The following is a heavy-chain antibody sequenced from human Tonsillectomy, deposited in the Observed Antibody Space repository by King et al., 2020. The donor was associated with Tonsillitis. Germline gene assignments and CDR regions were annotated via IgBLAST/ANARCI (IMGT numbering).Heavy chain of an antibody. CDR2: IYSGGSST. Sequence: VQLVESGGGLVQPGGSLRLSCAASGFTFSSYAMSWVRQAPGKGLEWVSVIYSGGSSTYYADSVKGRFTISRDNSKNTLYLQMNRLRAEDTAGYYCAKGAIAAAGTVDYWGQGTLVTVSS. D-gene: IGHD6-13*01. CDR1: GFTFSSYA. CDR3: AKGAIAAAGTVDY. V-gene: IGHV3-23*03. J-gene: IGHJ4*02.